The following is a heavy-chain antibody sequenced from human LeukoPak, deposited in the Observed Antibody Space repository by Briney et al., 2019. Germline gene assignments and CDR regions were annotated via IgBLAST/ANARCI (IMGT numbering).Heavy chain of an antibody. CDR3: ARDGHFYDGPFDY. J-gene: IGHJ4*02. V-gene: IGHV4-30-4*01. CDR1: GGSISSDYY. D-gene: IGHD2/OR15-2a*01. CDR2: IYYSGST. Sequence: SETLSLTCTVSGGSISSDYYWSWIRQYPGKGLEWIGYIYYSGSTYYNPSLKSRVTISVDTSKNQFSLKLSSVTAADTAVYYCARDGHFYDGPFDYWGQGTLVTVSS.